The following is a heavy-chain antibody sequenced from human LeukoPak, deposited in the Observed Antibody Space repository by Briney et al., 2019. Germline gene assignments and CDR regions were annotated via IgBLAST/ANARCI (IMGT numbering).Heavy chain of an antibody. CDR2: IYYSGST. V-gene: IGHV4-31*03. D-gene: IGHD2-15*01. J-gene: IGHJ6*02. Sequence: PSETLSLTCTVSGGSISSGGYYWSWIRQHPGKGLEWIGYIYYSGSTNYNPSLKSRVTISVDTSKNQFSLKLSSVTAADTAVYYCARAQSRYCSGGSCYYYYYGMDVWGQGTTVTVSS. CDR3: ARAQSRYCSGGSCYYYYYGMDV. CDR1: GGSISSGGYY.